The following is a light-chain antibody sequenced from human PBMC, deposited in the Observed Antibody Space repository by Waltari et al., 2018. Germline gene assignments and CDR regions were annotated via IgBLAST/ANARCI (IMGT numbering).Light chain of an antibody. CDR3: GTWDSSLSGAV. Sequence: QSVLTQPPSVSAAPGQRVTISCSGGSSNIGNNYVSWYRQFPGTAPKLLIYEDTERPSGIPGRVSGSKSCTSATLDITGRQAGDEADYYCGTWDSSLSGAVFGGGTHLTVL. V-gene: IGLV1-51*02. CDR1: SSNIGNNY. J-gene: IGLJ7*01. CDR2: EDT.